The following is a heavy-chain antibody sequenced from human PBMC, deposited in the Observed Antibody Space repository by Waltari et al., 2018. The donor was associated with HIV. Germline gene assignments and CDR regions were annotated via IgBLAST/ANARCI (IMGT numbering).Heavy chain of an antibody. Sequence: QVQLVQSGAEVRKPGASVKVSCKASGYTFTGSYLIWLRQAPGQGLEWMGRINPNSGGTNYAQKFQARVTMTRDTSIGAAYMELSSLRPNDTAVYYCARVTTVTGDSYFYYGMDVWGQGTTVTVSS. CDR3: ARVTTVTGDSYFYYGMDV. V-gene: IGHV1-2*06. CDR2: INPNSGGT. J-gene: IGHJ6*02. D-gene: IGHD4-17*01. CDR1: GYTFTGSY.